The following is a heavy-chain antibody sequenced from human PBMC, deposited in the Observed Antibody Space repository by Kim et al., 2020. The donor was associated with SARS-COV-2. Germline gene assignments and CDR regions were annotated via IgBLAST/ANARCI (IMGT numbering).Heavy chain of an antibody. D-gene: IGHD4-17*01. CDR1: GFTFSSYA. V-gene: IGHV3-23*01. J-gene: IGHJ4*02. CDR3: ATLPSTTVTTWYYFDY. Sequence: GGSLRLSCAASGFTFSSYAMSWVRQAPGKGLEWVSAISGSGGSTYYADSVKGRFTISRDNSKNTLYLQMNSLRAEDTAVYYCATLPSTTVTTWYYFDYWGQGTLVTVSS. CDR2: ISGSGGST.